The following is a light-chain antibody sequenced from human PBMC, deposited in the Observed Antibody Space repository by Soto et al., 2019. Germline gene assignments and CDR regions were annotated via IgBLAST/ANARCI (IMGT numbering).Light chain of an antibody. V-gene: IGKV1-6*01. J-gene: IGKJ1*01. CDR3: QQYDNFPRT. Sequence: AIQLAQSPSSLSASVGDRVTITCRASQGIRSALGWYQQKPGKVPKLLIYAASTLQSGVPSRFSGSGSGTDFTLTISSLQPEDFATYYCQQYDNFPRTFGQGTKVEVK. CDR2: AAS. CDR1: QGIRSA.